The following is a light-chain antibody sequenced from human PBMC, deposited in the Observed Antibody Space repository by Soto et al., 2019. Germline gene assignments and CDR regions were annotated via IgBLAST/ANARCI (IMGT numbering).Light chain of an antibody. CDR2: AAS. CDR1: QGISSH. CDR3: QHLNSYPRALS. V-gene: IGKV1-9*01. Sequence: DIQLTQSPAFLSASLGDRVTISCRASQGISSHLARYQQKPGKAPELLIYAASTLQSGVPSRFSGSGSGTEFTLTISSLQPEDFATYFCQHLNSYPRALSFGGGTKVEIK. J-gene: IGKJ4*01.